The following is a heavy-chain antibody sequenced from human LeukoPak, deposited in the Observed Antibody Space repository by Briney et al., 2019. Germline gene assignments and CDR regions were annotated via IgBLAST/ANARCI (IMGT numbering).Heavy chain of an antibody. CDR3: ARALWFGELTLDY. D-gene: IGHD3-10*01. J-gene: IGHJ4*02. CDR1: GFTFSSYG. V-gene: IGHV3-33*01. Sequence: GGSLRLSCAASGFTFSSYGMHWVRQAPGKGLEWVAVIWYDGSNKYYADSVKGRFTISRDNSKNTLYLQMNSPRAEDTAVYYCARALWFGELTLDYWGQGTLVTVSS. CDR2: IWYDGSNK.